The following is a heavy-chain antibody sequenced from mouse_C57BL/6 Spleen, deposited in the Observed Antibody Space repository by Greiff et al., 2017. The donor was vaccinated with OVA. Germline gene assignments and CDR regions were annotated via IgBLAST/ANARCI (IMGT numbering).Heavy chain of an antibody. J-gene: IGHJ4*01. D-gene: IGHD2-14*01. V-gene: IGHV3-6*01. CDR2: IRYDGSN. CDR1: GYSITSGSY. Sequence: EVKLQESGPGLVKPSQSLSLTCSVTGYSITSGSYWNWIRQFPGNKLEWVSYIRYDGSNNYNQSLKNRISITGDKSKNQFFLKLNSVTTEDTATYDCARGEYDRTRYAMDYWGQGTSVTVSA. CDR3: ARGEYDRTRYAMDY.